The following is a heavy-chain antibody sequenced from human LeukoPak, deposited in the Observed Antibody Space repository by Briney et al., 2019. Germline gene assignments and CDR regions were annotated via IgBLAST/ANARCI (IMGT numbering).Heavy chain of an antibody. D-gene: IGHD4-17*01. J-gene: IGHJ4*02. Sequence: GGSLRLSCAASGFTVSSNYMSWVRQAPGRGLEWVSVIYSGGSTYYADSVKGRFTISRDNSKNTLYLQMNSLRAEDTAVYYCARGGPDYGDGATPEHYFDYWGQGTLVTVSS. CDR3: ARGGPDYGDGATPEHYFDY. CDR2: IYSGGST. V-gene: IGHV3-53*01. CDR1: GFTVSSNY.